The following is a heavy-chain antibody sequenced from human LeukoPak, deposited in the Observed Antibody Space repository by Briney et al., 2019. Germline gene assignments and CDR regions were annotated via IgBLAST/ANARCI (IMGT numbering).Heavy chain of an antibody. CDR2: ISDRGDST. D-gene: IGHD3/OR15-3a*01. J-gene: IGHJ3*01. V-gene: IGHV3-23*01. CDR3: AKGRWGLTINNFDL. CDR1: GFIFSSYS. Sequence: GGSLRLSCAASGFIFSSYSMNWVRQAPGKGLEWVSVISDRGDSTYYGDSVKGRFTISRDSSKNTLYLQMNSLGGEDTALYYCAKGRWGLTINNFDLWGQGTMVTVSS.